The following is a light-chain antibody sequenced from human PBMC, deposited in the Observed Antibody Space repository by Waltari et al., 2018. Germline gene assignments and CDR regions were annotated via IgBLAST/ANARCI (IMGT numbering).Light chain of an antibody. J-gene: IGLJ3*02. V-gene: IGLV2-11*01. CDR1: GSDVGDYNS. Sequence: QSALTQPRSVSGSPGQSVTISCTGTGSDVGDYNSVSWYQQHPGKAPKLVIYDVTKRPSGVPDRFSGSKSGNSASLTVSGLQAEDEADYYCCSYVGTWVFGGGTKLTVL. CDR3: CSYVGTWV. CDR2: DVT.